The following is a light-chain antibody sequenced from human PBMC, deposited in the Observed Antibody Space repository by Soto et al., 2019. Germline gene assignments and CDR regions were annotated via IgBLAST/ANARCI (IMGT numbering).Light chain of an antibody. CDR1: TSNIGENT. Sequence: VLTQPPSVSGTLGQGVTISCSGSTSNIGENTVGWFQQLPGTAPKVLIYVNDKRPSGVPDRFSGSKSGTSAYLAISGLQSEDEADYYCAAWDGSLSGHVFGAGTKVTVL. J-gene: IGLJ1*01. V-gene: IGLV1-44*01. CDR2: VND. CDR3: AAWDGSLSGHV.